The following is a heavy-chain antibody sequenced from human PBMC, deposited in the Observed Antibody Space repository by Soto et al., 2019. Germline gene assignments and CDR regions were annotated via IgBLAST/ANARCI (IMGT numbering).Heavy chain of an antibody. J-gene: IGHJ6*02. V-gene: IGHV3-74*01. CDR1: GFTFSNYW. CDR2: ISSDGSTT. Sequence: EVQLVESGGGLVQPGGSLRLSCAASGFTFSNYWMHWVRQAPGKGLXWVSRISSDGSTTNYADSVKGRFTISRDNAKNTLYLQMNSLRVEDTALYYCARGVRGHYGKDVWGQGTTVTVSS. D-gene: IGHD3-10*01. CDR3: ARGVRGHYGKDV.